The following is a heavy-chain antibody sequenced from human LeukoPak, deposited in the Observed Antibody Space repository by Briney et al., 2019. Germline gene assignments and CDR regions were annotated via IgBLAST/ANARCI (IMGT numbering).Heavy chain of an antibody. CDR2: IKSKTDGGTT. Sequence: GGSLRLSCAASGFTLSGHTMSWVRQAPGKGLEWVGRIKSKTDGGTTDYAAPVKGRFTISRDDSKNTLYLQMNSLKTEDTAVYYCTTVRGITGIVGATRFYFDYWGQGTLVTVSS. CDR3: TTVRGITGIVGATRFYFDY. J-gene: IGHJ4*02. V-gene: IGHV3-15*01. D-gene: IGHD1-26*01. CDR1: GFTLSGHT.